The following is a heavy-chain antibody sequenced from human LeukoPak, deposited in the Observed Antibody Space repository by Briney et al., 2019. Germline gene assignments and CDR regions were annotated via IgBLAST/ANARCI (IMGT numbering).Heavy chain of an antibody. J-gene: IGHJ4*02. D-gene: IGHD4-17*01. CDR1: GGSISSYY. Sequence: SETLSLTCTVSGGSISSYYWNWFRQPPGKRLEWIGCIYYTGSTNYNPSLKSRVIISVDTSKNQFSLKLTSVTAADTAVYYCASNEYADYGAGNWGPGTLVTVSS. CDR2: IYYTGST. V-gene: IGHV4-59*01. CDR3: ASNEYADYGAGN.